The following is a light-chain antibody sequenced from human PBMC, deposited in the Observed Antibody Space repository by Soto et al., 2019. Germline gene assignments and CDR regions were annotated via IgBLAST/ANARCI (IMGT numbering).Light chain of an antibody. CDR2: EVF. J-gene: IGLJ1*01. Sequence: QSALTQPPSASGSPGQSVTISCTGTSTDVGEYNYVSWYQHHPGKAPKLLIYEVFRRPSGLSNHFSGSRSGNTASLTISGLQSEDEADYYCCAYGGSSNYVFGTGTKLTVL. V-gene: IGLV2-8*01. CDR1: STDVGEYNY. CDR3: CAYGGSSNYV.